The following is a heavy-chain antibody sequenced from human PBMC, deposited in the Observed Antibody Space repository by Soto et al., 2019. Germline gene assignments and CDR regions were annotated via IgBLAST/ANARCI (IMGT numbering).Heavy chain of an antibody. D-gene: IGHD2-21*02. Sequence: SETLSLTCNVSGASVSHGYWSWIRQPPGKGLEWIGFMYFGGSFNYNPSLTSRATISVETSKNQFSMKLTSVTASDTAVYYCARDLWGYCGTDCYPLDVWGQGTTVTVSS. V-gene: IGHV4-59*02. J-gene: IGHJ6*02. CDR1: GASVSHGY. CDR2: MYFGGSF. CDR3: ARDLWGYCGTDCYPLDV.